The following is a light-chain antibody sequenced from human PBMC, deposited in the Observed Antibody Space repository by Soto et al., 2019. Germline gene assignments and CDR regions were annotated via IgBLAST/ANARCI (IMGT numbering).Light chain of an antibody. V-gene: IGLV2-23*01. CDR1: RSDVGNYNL. Sequence: QSALTQPASVSGSPGQSITISCTGTRSDVGNYNLVSWYQQHPGKAPKLMIYEGSKRPSGVSNRFSGSKSGNTASLTISGLQAEDEADYYCCSYAGSTTWVFGAGTKLTVL. CDR3: CSYAGSTTWV. CDR2: EGS. J-gene: IGLJ3*02.